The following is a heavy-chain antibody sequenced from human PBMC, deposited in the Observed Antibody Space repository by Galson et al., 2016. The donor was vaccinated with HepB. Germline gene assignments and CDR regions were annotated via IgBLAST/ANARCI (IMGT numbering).Heavy chain of an antibody. D-gene: IGHD6-13*01. CDR3: TRVHREGIAAAGLQI. CDR2: INTDGSST. CDR1: GFPFSKYW. J-gene: IGHJ4*02. V-gene: IGHV3-74*01. Sequence: SLRLSCAASGFPFSKYWMHWVRQAPGKGLVWVSRINTDGSSTTYADSVKGRFTISRDNAKNTLYLQMNSLRAEGTALYYCTRVHREGIAAAGLQIWGQGTLVTVSS.